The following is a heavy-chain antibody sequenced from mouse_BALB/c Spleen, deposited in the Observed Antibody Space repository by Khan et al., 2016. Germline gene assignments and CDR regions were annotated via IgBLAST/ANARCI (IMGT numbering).Heavy chain of an antibody. CDR3: ATNCGYWYFDV. CDR1: GYSITSDYA. J-gene: IGHJ1*01. Sequence: EVQLQESGPGLVKPSQSLSLTCTVTGYSITSDYAWNWIRQFPGNKLEWMGYISYSGSTSYNPSLKSRISITRDTSKNQFFLQLNSVTTEDTATYYCATNCGYWYFDVWGAGTTVTVSS. D-gene: IGHD4-1*01. CDR2: ISYSGST. V-gene: IGHV3-2*02.